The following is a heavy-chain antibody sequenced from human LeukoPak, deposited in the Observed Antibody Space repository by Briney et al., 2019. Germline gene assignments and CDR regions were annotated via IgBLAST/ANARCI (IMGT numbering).Heavy chain of an antibody. CDR1: GFTFRDST. CDR3: ARDRDWSFDY. Sequence: PGGSLRLSCAASGFTFRDSTMNWVRQAPGRGLEWISNIRSSGTAMSYADSVKGRSTISRDNAKNSLYLQMSSLRAEDSAVYYCARDRDWSFDYWGQGTVVTVSS. J-gene: IGHJ4*02. CDR2: IRSSGTAM. D-gene: IGHD3/OR15-3a*01. V-gene: IGHV3-48*04.